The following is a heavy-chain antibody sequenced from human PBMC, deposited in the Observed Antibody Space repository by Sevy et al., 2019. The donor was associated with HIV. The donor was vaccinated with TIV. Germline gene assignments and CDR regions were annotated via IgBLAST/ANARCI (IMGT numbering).Heavy chain of an antibody. D-gene: IGHD3-10*01. Sequence: ASVKVSCKASGGTFSSYAISWVRQVPGQGLEWMGGIIPIFGTANYAQTFQGRVTITADESTSTAYMGLSSLRSEDTAVYYCTRQIERREFREPKYNWFDPWGQGTLVTVSS. V-gene: IGHV1-69*13. J-gene: IGHJ5*02. CDR3: TRQIERREFREPKYNWFDP. CDR1: GGTFSSYA. CDR2: IIPIFGTA.